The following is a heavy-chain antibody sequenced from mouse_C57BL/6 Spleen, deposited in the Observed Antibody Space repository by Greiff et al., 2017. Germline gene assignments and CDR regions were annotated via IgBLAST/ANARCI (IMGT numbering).Heavy chain of an antibody. V-gene: IGHV5-9-1*02. J-gene: IGHJ1*03. CDR1: GFTFSSYA. D-gene: IGHD2-5*01. Sequence: EVMLVESGEGLVKPGGSLKLSCAASGFTFSSYAMSWVRQTPEKRLEWVAYISSGGDYIYYAVTVKGRFTISRDNARNTLYLQMSRLKSEDTAMYYCTRAGDYYSNYGYFDVWGTGTTVTVSS. CDR2: ISSGGDYI. CDR3: TRAGDYYSNYGYFDV.